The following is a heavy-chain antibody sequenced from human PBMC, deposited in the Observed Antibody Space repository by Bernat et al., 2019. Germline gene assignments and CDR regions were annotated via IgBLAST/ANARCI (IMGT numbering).Heavy chain of an antibody. V-gene: IGHV3-23*01. CDR2: ISGSGGST. CDR1: GLTFSSYA. CDR3: AKHSGSYLSPPGVRPVDY. J-gene: IGHJ4*02. D-gene: IGHD1-26*01. Sequence: EVQLLESGGGLVQPGGSLRLSCAAPGLTFSSYAMSWVRQAPGKGLESVSAISGSGGSTYYADSVKNRFTISEDNSKNTLYLQMNSLRAKNTAVYYCAKHSGSYLSPPGVRPVDYWGQGTLVTVSS.